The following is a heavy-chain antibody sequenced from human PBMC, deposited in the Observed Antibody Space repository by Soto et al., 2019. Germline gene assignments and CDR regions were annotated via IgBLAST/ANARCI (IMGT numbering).Heavy chain of an antibody. CDR2: ISYDGSNK. Sequence: GGSLRLSCVASGFTFSSYEMNWVTQAPGKGLEWVAVISYDGSNKYYADSVKGRFTISRDNSKNTLYLQMNSLRAEDTAVYYCAKERDAFDIWGQGTMVTVSS. CDR1: GFTFSSYE. CDR3: AKERDAFDI. V-gene: IGHV3-30*18. J-gene: IGHJ3*02.